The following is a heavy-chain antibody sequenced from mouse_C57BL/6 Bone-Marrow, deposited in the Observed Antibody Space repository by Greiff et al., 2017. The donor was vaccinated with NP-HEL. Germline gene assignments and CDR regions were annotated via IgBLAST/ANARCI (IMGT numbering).Heavy chain of an antibody. V-gene: IGHV1-64*01. CDR1: GYTFTSYW. Sequence: QVQLQQPGAELVKPGASVKLSCKASGYTFTSYWMHWVKQRPGQGLEWIGMIHPNSGSTKYNEKFKSKATLTVDKSSSTAYMQLSSLTSEDSAVYYCARSDTTVVARSYWGQGTTLTVSS. D-gene: IGHD1-1*01. J-gene: IGHJ2*01. CDR2: IHPNSGST. CDR3: ARSDTTVVARSY.